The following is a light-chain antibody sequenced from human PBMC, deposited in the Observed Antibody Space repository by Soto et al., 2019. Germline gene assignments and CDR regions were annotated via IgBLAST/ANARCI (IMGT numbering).Light chain of an antibody. CDR3: QNYNQYSRT. CDR2: NAS. V-gene: IGKV1-5*01. J-gene: IGKJ1*01. Sequence: DIQMTRSPSTLSASVGDRVTITFRASQSISGWLAWYQQKPGKAPKLLIYNASSLKSGVPSRFRGSGFGTEFTLTISSLQPDDSAPYYCQNYNQYSRTFGQGTKVDIK. CDR1: QSISGW.